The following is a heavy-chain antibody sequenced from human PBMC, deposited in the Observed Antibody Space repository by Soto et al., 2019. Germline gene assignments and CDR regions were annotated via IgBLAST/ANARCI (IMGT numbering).Heavy chain of an antibody. D-gene: IGHD6-13*01. V-gene: IGHV4-59*01. CDR3: ASHSSSQTPFDY. CDR1: GGSISSYY. J-gene: IGHJ4*02. CDR2: IYYSGST. Sequence: LSETLSLTCTVSGGSISSYYWSWTRQPPGKGLEWIGYIYYSGSTNYNPSLKSRVTISVDTSKNQFSLKLSSVTAADTAVYYCASHSSSQTPFDYWGQGTLVTVSS.